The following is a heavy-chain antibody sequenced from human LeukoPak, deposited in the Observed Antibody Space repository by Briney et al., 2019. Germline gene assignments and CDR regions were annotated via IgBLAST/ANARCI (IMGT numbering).Heavy chain of an antibody. V-gene: IGHV3-49*03. Sequence: GRSLRLSCTASGFTFGDYAMSWFRQAPGKGLEWVGFVRSKAYGGATEYAASVKGRFTISRDDSKSIAYLQMNSLKTEDTAVYYCTRIRQDCGRTSCYYYFYYYYMDVWGKGTTVTVSS. CDR2: VRSKAYGGAT. D-gene: IGHD2-2*01. CDR3: TRIRQDCGRTSCYYYFYYYYMDV. CDR1: GFTFGDYA. J-gene: IGHJ6*03.